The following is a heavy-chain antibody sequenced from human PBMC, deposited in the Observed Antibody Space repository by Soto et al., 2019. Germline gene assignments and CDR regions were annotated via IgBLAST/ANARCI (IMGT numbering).Heavy chain of an antibody. J-gene: IGHJ4*02. CDR1: GFTFSSYG. CDR3: AREDSSGYYFVSPHGYFDY. V-gene: IGHV3-33*01. D-gene: IGHD3-22*01. CDR2: IWYDGSNK. Sequence: QVQLVESGGGVVQPGRSLRLSCAASGFTFSSYGMHWVRQAPGKGLEWVAVIWYDGSNKYYADSVKGRFTISRDNSKNTLYLQMNNLRAEDTAVYYCAREDSSGYYFVSPHGYFDYWGQGTLVTVSS.